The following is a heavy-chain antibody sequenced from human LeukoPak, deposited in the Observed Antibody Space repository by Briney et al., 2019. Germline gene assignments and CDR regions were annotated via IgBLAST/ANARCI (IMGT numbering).Heavy chain of an antibody. J-gene: IGHJ6*03. V-gene: IGHV4-34*01. D-gene: IGHD3-10*01. CDR2: INHSGST. CDR3: ASRSMVRGVISLRGCYYMDV. Sequence: PSETLSLTCAVYGGSFSGYYWSWIRRPPGKGLEWIGEINHSGSTNYNPSLKSRVTISVDTSKNQFSLKLSSVTAADTAVYYCASRSMVRGVISLRGCYYMDVWGKGTTVTVSS. CDR1: GGSFSGYY.